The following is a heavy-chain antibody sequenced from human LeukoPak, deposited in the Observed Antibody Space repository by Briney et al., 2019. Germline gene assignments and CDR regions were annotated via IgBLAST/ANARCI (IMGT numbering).Heavy chain of an antibody. D-gene: IGHD2-15*01. CDR1: GYSFTSYW. CDR2: IYPGDSDT. V-gene: IGHV5-51*01. Sequence: GESLKISCKGSGYSFTSYWIGWVRQMPGKGLEWMGIIYPGDSDTRYSPSFQGQVTISADKSISTAYLQWSSLKASDTAMCYCARQPLCSGGSCYSLEYWGQGTLVTVSS. J-gene: IGHJ4*02. CDR3: ARQPLCSGGSCYSLEY.